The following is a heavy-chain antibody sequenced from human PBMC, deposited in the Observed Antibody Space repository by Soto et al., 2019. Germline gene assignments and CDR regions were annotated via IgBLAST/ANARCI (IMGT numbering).Heavy chain of an antibody. J-gene: IGHJ3*02. CDR2: ISGNGGNA. CDR3: AKNTGKMYSSSWYDAFDI. Sequence: GGSLRLSCAASGFTFSSYAMNWVRQAPGKGLEWVSGISGNGGNAFYAGSVKGRFIISRDNSKNTLYLQMNSLRAEDTAVYYCAKNTGKMYSSSWYDAFDIWGQGTMVTVSS. V-gene: IGHV3-23*01. CDR1: GFTFSSYA. D-gene: IGHD6-13*01.